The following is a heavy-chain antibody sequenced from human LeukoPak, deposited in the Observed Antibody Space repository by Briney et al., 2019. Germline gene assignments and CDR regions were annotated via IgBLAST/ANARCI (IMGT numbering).Heavy chain of an antibody. CDR2: INHSGST. Sequence: PSETLSLTCAVYGGSFSGYYWSWIRQPPGKGLEWIGEINHSGSTNYNPSLKSRVTISVDTPKNQFSLKLSSVTAADTAVYYCVRRRRGSGWYAYFDFWGQGTLVTVSS. CDR1: GGSFSGYY. D-gene: IGHD6-19*01. V-gene: IGHV4-34*01. J-gene: IGHJ4*02. CDR3: VRRRRGSGWYAYFDF.